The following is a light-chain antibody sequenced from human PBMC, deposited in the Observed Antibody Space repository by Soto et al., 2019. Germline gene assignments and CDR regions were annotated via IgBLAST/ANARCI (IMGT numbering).Light chain of an antibody. CDR2: GAS. CDR1: QSISRN. J-gene: IGKJ2*01. CDR3: HHYHDWPPYN. Sequence: ETVMTQSPATLSVSPGERATLSCRASQSISRNLAWYQQKPGQPPRLLIYGASTRATGIPDRFSGSGSGTDFTLTISGLQSEDFAVYHCHHYHDWPPYNFGQGTKLEIK. V-gene: IGKV3-15*01.